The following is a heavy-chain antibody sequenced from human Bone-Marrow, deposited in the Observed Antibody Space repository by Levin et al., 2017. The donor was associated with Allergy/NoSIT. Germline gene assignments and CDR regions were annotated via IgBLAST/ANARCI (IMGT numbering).Heavy chain of an antibody. V-gene: IGHV3-23*01. Sequence: HAGGSLRLSCAASGFTFSNYGMSWVRQAPGKGLEWLSAISGSGGTTYYADSVKGRFTISRDNSKNTLFLQMSRLRVEDTAVYFCAKVGRYSGFDMDYWGQGTLVTVSS. D-gene: IGHD5-12*01. CDR3: AKVGRYSGFDMDY. CDR2: ISGSGGTT. J-gene: IGHJ4*02. CDR1: GFTFSNYG.